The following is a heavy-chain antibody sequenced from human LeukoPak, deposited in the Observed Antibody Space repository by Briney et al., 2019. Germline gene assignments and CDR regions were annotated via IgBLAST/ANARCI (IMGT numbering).Heavy chain of an antibody. Sequence: ASMKVSCKTSGYTFTGCYIHWVRQAPGQGLEWMGWINPNSGGTNYAQKFLGRVTMTRDTSISTAYMEPSRLTSDDTATYYCARVGDDSSGYTTLWGQGSLVTVSS. V-gene: IGHV1-2*02. CDR1: GYTFTGCY. J-gene: IGHJ4*02. D-gene: IGHD3-22*01. CDR3: ARVGDDSSGYTTL. CDR2: INPNSGGT.